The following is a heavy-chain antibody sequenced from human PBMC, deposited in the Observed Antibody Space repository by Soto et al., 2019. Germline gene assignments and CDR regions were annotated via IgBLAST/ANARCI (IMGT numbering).Heavy chain of an antibody. CDR1: GGSISSGGYY. CDR2: IYYSGST. CDR3: ARSSSGYYYDY. Sequence: SETLSLTCTVSGGSISSGGYYWSWIRQHPGKGLEWIGYIYYSGSTYYNPSLKSRVTISVDTSKNQFSLKLSSVTAADTAVYYCARSSSGYYYDYWGQGTLVTVSS. V-gene: IGHV4-31*03. J-gene: IGHJ4*02. D-gene: IGHD3-22*01.